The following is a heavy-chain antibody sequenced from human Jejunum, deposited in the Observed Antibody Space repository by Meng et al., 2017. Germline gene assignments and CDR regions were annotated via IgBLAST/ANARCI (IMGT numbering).Heavy chain of an antibody. CDR1: GFSFTSFG. CDR3: ARDGIGASPDFDY. V-gene: IGHV1-3*01. J-gene: IGHJ4*02. Sequence: VQFVQSGAELKKPGTSVKVSCRTSGFSFTSFGIHWVRQAPGQGLEWMGWINAGNGDTKHSQRFQGRITISRDTSATTTYIDLSSLTSDDTAVYYCARDGIGASPDFDYWGQGTLVTVSS. CDR2: INAGNGDT. D-gene: IGHD6-25*01.